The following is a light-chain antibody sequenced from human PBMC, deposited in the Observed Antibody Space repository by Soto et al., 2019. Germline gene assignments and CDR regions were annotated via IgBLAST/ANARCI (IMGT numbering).Light chain of an antibody. V-gene: IGLV2-8*01. CDR2: EVS. J-gene: IGLJ2*01. CDR3: SSYAGSTHVI. Sequence: QSALTQPPSASGSAGQSVTISCTGTSSDVGDYNYVSWYQQHPGKAPKLMIYEVSKRPSGVPDRFSGSKSGNTASLTVSGLQAEDEADYYCSSYAGSTHVIFGGGTKLTVL. CDR1: SSDVGDYNY.